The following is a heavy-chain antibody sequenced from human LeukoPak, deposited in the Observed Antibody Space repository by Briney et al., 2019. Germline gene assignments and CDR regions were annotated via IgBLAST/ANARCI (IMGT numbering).Heavy chain of an antibody. CDR1: GFTFDNND. Sequence: GGPLRLSCEVSGFTFDNNDMHWVRQTTGKGLEWVSAIGSAGDTYYADSVRGRFTITRDNAKQSLYLQMNSLRVEDTAVYHCVRQPDSARYGFDYWGRGTQVTVSS. J-gene: IGHJ4*02. D-gene: IGHD1-14*01. CDR3: VRQPDSARYGFDY. CDR2: IGSAGDT. V-gene: IGHV3-13*01.